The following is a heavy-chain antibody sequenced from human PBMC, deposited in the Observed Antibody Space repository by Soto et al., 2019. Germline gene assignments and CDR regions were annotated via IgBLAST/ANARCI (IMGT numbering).Heavy chain of an antibody. D-gene: IGHD6-13*01. CDR2: IYHSGST. Sequence: SETLSLTCAVSGGSISSSNWCSWVRQPPGKGLEWIGEIYHSGSTNYNPSLKSRVTISVDKSKNQFSLKLSSVTAADTAVYYCARDRGIAAENYYYYGMDVWGQGTTVTVSS. J-gene: IGHJ6*02. V-gene: IGHV4-4*02. CDR1: GGSISSSNW. CDR3: ARDRGIAAENYYYYGMDV.